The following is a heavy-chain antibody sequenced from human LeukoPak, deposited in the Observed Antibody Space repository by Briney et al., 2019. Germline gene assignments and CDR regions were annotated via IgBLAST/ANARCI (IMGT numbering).Heavy chain of an antibody. CDR2: ISSSSSYI. CDR3: ARKAPGGFDY. V-gene: IGHV3-21*01. J-gene: IGHJ4*02. Sequence: GGSLRLSCAASGFTFSSYSMNWVRQAPGKGLEGVSSISSSSSYIYYADSVKGRFTISRDNAKNSLYLQMNSLRAEDTAVYYCARKAPGGFDYWGQGTLVTVSS. D-gene: IGHD3-10*01. CDR1: GFTFSSYS.